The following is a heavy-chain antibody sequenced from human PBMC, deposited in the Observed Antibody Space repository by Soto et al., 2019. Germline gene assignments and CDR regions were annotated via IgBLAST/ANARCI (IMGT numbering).Heavy chain of an antibody. D-gene: IGHD6-6*01. CDR2: ISGSGGST. Sequence: EVQLLESGGGLVQPGGSLRLSCAASGFTFSSYAMSWVRQAPGKGLEWVSAISGSGGSTYYADSVKGRFTISRDNSKNTLYLQMNSLRAEDTAVYYCAKAGPDSSSSIPYFDYWGQGTLVTVSS. CDR1: GFTFSSYA. CDR3: AKAGPDSSSSIPYFDY. V-gene: IGHV3-23*01. J-gene: IGHJ4*02.